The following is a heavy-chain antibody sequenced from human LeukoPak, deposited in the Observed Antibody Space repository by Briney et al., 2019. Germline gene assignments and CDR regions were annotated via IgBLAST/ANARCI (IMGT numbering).Heavy chain of an antibody. CDR2: IYVSGST. J-gene: IGHJ4*02. V-gene: IGHV4-38-2*02. CDR3: ARITTSAALLY. D-gene: IGHD2-2*01. CDR1: AYSISSGYD. Sequence: SAPLSLTCTVSAYSISSGYDWGCIRQPPGEGLERIGIIYVSGSTYYNPSLKSRLTISVVPSKNQISLKLSYATAAHTKISYCARITTSAALLYWGEASLVSVPS.